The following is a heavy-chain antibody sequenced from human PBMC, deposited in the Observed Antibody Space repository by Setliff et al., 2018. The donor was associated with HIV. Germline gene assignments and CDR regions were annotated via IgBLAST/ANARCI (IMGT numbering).Heavy chain of an antibody. CDR2: LHSLGSSRVSDTP. CDR1: SGSMTGHY. Sequence: PSETLSLTCSVSSGSMTGHYWTWVRQPPGKGLEWIGYLHSLGSSRVSDTPNYSPSLKSRITISLGTSKRQFSLTMTSVTAADTAVYYCARGLSSQTYWGTRPLGLDYWGQGSPVTVSS. J-gene: IGHJ4*01. CDR3: ARGLSSQTYWGTRPLGLDY. D-gene: IGHD2-2*01. V-gene: IGHV4-4*08.